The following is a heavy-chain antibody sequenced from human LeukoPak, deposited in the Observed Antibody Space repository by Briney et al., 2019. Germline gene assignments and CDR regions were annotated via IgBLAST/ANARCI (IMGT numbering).Heavy chain of an antibody. J-gene: IGHJ5*02. CDR1: GFTFSSYW. CDR2: IKQDGSEK. D-gene: IGHD2-2*01. V-gene: IGHV3-7*01. Sequence: GGSLRLSCAASGFTFSSYWMSWVRQAPGKGLEWVPNIKQDGSEKYYVDSVKGRFTISRDNAKNSLYLQMNSLRAEDTAAYYCARGGGSYCSSTSCLNWFDPWGQGTLVTVSS. CDR3: ARGGGSYCSSTSCLNWFDP.